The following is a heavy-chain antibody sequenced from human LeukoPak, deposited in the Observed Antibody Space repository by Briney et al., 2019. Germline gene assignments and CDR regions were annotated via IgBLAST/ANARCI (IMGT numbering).Heavy chain of an antibody. J-gene: IGHJ4*02. Sequence: GGSLRLSGAASGFTVSSNYMGWVRQAPGKGLEWGSVIYSGGSTYYADSVKGRFTISRDNSKNTLYLQMNSLRAEDTAVYYCARLGIAAAGSFDYWGQGTLVTVSS. CDR3: ARLGIAAAGSFDY. CDR1: GFTVSSNY. D-gene: IGHD6-13*01. CDR2: IYSGGST. V-gene: IGHV3-66*04.